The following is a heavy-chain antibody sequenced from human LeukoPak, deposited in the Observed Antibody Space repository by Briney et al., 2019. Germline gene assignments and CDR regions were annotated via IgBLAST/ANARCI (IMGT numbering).Heavy chain of an antibody. Sequence: GGSLRLSCAASGFTFSNFAMTWVRQAPGKGLEWVSSIVGSSSTYYADSLKGRFTISRDNAKNSLYLQMNSLRAEDTAVYYCARGTYYFDYWGQGTLVTVSS. D-gene: IGHD3-10*01. CDR1: GFTFSNFA. J-gene: IGHJ4*02. CDR2: IVGSSST. CDR3: ARGTYYFDY. V-gene: IGHV3-69-1*02.